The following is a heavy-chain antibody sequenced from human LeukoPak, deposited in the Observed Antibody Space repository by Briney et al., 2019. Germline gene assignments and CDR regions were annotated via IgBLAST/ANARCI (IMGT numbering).Heavy chain of an antibody. Sequence: PSETLSLTCTVSGGSISSSSYYWGWIRQPPGKGLEWIGSIYYSGSTYYNPSLKSRVTISVDTSKNQFSLKLSSVTAADTAVYYCARDAVIVVVPAAMHFDYWGQGTLVTVSS. V-gene: IGHV4-39*07. CDR3: ARDAVIVVVPAAMHFDY. D-gene: IGHD2-2*01. CDR1: GGSISSSSYY. CDR2: IYYSGST. J-gene: IGHJ4*02.